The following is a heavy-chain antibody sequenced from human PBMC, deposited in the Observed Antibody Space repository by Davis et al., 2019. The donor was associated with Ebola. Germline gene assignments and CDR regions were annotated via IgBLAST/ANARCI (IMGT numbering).Heavy chain of an antibody. CDR1: GYTFTSYG. V-gene: IGHV1-69*06. CDR3: ARDGGYSSGGPADAFDI. Sequence: SVKVSCKASGYTFTSYGISWVRQAPGQGLEWMGGIIPIFGTANYAQKFQGRVTITADKSTSTAYMELSSLRSEDTAVYYCARDGGYSSGGPADAFDIWGQGTMVTVSS. CDR2: IIPIFGTA. D-gene: IGHD6-19*01. J-gene: IGHJ3*02.